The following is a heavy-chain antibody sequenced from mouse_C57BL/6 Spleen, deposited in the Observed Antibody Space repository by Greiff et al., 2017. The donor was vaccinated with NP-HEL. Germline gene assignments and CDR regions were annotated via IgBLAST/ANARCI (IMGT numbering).Heavy chain of an antibody. CDR3: ARSITTVGYYAMDY. CDR1: GYTFTSYW. Sequence: QVQLHQPGAELVMPGASVKLSCKASGYTFTSYWMHWVQQRPGQGLEWIGEIDPSDSYTNYNQKFKGKSTLTVDKSSSTDYMQLSMLTSEDAAVYNCARSITTVGYYAMDYWGQGTLVTVSS. CDR2: IDPSDSYT. J-gene: IGHJ4*01. V-gene: IGHV1-69*01. D-gene: IGHD1-1*01.